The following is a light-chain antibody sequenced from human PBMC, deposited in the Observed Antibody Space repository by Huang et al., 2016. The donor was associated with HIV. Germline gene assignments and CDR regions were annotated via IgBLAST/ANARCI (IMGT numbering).Light chain of an antibody. CDR2: EVS. CDR3: MQSKQLPPT. V-gene: IGKV2D-29*01. CDR1: QSLLYSDGRMN. J-gene: IGKJ1*01. Sequence: EIVMTQTPVSLSVTPGQSASIFCKSRQSLLYSDGRMNLCWYLQRAGQPPQLLIYEVSKRFSGVPEKFSGSGSGTDFTLKISRVEAEDVGLYYCMQSKQLPPTFGQGTKVDIK.